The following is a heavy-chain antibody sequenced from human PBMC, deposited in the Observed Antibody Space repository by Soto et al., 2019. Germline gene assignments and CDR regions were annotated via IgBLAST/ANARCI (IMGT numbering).Heavy chain of an antibody. Sequence: QVQLVESGGGVVQPGRSLRLSCAASGFTFSSYGMHWVRQAPGKGLEWVAVISYDGSNKYYADSVKGRFTISRDNSKNSLYLQMNSLRAEATAVYYCAKGRRQWLVLDYWGQGTLVTVSS. V-gene: IGHV3-30*18. CDR1: GFTFSSYG. CDR3: AKGRRQWLVLDY. D-gene: IGHD6-19*01. J-gene: IGHJ4*02. CDR2: ISYDGSNK.